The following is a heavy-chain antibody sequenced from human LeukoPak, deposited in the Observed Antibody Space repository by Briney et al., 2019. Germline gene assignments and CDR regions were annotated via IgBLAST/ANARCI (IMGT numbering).Heavy chain of an antibody. CDR2: INPQSGGT. D-gene: IGHD1-26*01. J-gene: IGHJ4*02. V-gene: IGHV1-2*02. Sequence: ASVKDSCKASGYAFLGYYIHWVRQAPGQGFEWMGWINPQSGGTKYAQRLQGRVTMTRDTSISTAYMELSNLRSDDTAVYYCVSGSKWDFWGQGTLVTVSS. CDR3: VSGSKWDF. CDR1: GYAFLGYY.